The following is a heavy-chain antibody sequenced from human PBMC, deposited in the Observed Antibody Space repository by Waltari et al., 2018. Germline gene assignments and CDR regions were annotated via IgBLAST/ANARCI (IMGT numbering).Heavy chain of an antibody. CDR3: ATHKLGISQHYYHMGA. D-gene: IGHD3-3*02. Sequence: VQLVQSGAEVRTPGAAVKVSCKASGGPFGGHGSRGVRLVPGQRLEWLGVIIPIFGIPYYSQKFQDRLTSTADESTSTAYMELSSLTSEDTAIYFCATHKLGISQHYYHMGAWGKGTTVTISS. V-gene: IGHV1-69*12. J-gene: IGHJ6*03. CDR2: IIPIFGIP. CDR1: GGPFGGHG.